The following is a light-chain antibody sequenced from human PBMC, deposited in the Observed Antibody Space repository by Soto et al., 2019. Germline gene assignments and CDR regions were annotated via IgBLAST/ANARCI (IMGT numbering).Light chain of an antibody. Sequence: DIQMTQAPSSLSASVGDSVTITCRASQSISIYLIWYQQKPGKDPKLMIYAASSLQSGVPSRFRGSGSGTDFTLTITSLQPEDCGTYFCQQGYSSPLTFGGGTKVEIK. CDR1: QSISIY. CDR3: QQGYSSPLT. CDR2: AAS. V-gene: IGKV1-39*01. J-gene: IGKJ4*01.